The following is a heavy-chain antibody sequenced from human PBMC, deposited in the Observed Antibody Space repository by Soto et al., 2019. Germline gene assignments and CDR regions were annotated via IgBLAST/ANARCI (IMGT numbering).Heavy chain of an antibody. V-gene: IGHV3-66*01. CDR3: ARDRNDYGDYSFDY. J-gene: IGHJ4*02. CDR1: GFTVSSNY. Sequence: PGGSLRLSCAASGFTVSSNYMSWVRQAPGKGLEWVSVIYSGGSTYYADSVKGRFTISRDNSKNTLYLQMNSLRAEDTAVYYCARDRNDYGDYSFDYWGQGTLVTVSS. D-gene: IGHD4-17*01. CDR2: IYSGGST.